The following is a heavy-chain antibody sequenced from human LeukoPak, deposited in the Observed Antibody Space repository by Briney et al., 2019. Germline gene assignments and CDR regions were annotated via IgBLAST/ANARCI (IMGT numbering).Heavy chain of an antibody. CDR2: SRAYSGNT. CDR3: ARMGYINASATFDI. Sequence: ASVNVSWKASGYSFNNFGISWVRQVPGQGLEWMGWSRAYSGNTDYAQNLQGRVSMTTGTSTHTAYMGLRTLRSDDPGVNLRARMGYINASATFDIWGEGTMVTVSS. J-gene: IGHJ3*02. V-gene: IGHV1-18*01. D-gene: IGHD5-18*01. CDR1: GYSFNNFG.